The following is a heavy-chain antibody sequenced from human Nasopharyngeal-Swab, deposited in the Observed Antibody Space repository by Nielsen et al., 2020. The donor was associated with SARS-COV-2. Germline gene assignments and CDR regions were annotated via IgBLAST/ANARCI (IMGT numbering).Heavy chain of an antibody. V-gene: IGHV4-59*13. J-gene: IGHJ6*02. Sequence: SETLSLTCTVSGGSISSYYWSWIRQPPGKGLEWIGYIYYSGSTNYNPSLKSRVTISVDTSKNQFSLKLSSVTAADTAVYYCARDRTGYSSSWYYYYYGMDVWGQGTTVTVSS. CDR3: ARDRTGYSSSWYYYYYGMDV. D-gene: IGHD6-13*01. CDR1: GGSISSYY. CDR2: IYYSGST.